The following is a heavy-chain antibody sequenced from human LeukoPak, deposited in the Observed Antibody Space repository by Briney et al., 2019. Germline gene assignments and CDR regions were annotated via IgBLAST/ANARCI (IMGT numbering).Heavy chain of an antibody. CDR1: GYSFTTYR. D-gene: IGHD2-15*01. J-gene: IGHJ4*03. V-gene: IGHV5-51*01. CDR3: ARRERFCSGGSCYSDY. CDR2: IYPGDSDT. Sequence: GESLKISCKASGYSFTTYRIGWVRQMPGKGLEWMGTIYPGDSDTRYSPSFRGQVTISADKSISAAYLQWSSLKASDTAMYYCARRERFCSGGSCYSDYWGQGTLVTVSS.